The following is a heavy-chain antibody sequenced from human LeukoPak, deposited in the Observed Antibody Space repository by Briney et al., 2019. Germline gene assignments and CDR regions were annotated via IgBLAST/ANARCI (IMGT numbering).Heavy chain of an antibody. V-gene: IGHV4-34*01. CDR3: ARGRYCGSTSCPSDSSYYYYGMDV. CDR2: INHSGST. D-gene: IGHD2-2*01. J-gene: IGHJ6*02. Sequence: SETLSLTCAVYGGSFSGYYWSWIRQPPGKGLEWIGEINHSGSTNYNPSLKSRVTISVDTSKNQFSLKLSSVTAADTAVYYCARGRYCGSTSCPSDSSYYYYGMDVWGQGTTVTVSS. CDR1: GGSFSGYY.